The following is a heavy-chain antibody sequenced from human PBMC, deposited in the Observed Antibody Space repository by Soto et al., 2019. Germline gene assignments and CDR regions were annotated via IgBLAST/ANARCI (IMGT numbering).Heavy chain of an antibody. Sequence: EVQVLESGGGLVQPGGSLRLSCAASGFTFSSYAITWVRQGPGQGLEWVSGISGGGSADYTDSVKGRFTISRDNAKNTLYLQMNGLRAEDTAVYYCANRLPVAGGAFDIWGQGTMVTVSS. CDR3: ANRLPVAGGAFDI. CDR1: GFTFSSYA. CDR2: ISGGGSA. J-gene: IGHJ3*02. D-gene: IGHD6-19*01. V-gene: IGHV3-23*01.